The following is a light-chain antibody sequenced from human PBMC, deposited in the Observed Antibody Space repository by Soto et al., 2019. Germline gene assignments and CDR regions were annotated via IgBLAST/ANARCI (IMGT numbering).Light chain of an antibody. Sequence: DIQMTQSPSTLSASVGDRVTITCRASQSISVWLAWYQQRPGKAPKLLIYDASTLQSGVPSGFSGSGSGTEFTLTISSLQPDDFATYSCQQYYSPSRTFGPGTNVDIK. J-gene: IGKJ3*01. CDR2: DAS. CDR3: QQYYSPSRT. V-gene: IGKV1-5*01. CDR1: QSISVW.